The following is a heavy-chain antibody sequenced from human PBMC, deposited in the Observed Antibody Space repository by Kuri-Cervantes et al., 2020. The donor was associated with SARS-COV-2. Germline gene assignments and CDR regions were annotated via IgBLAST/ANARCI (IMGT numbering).Heavy chain of an antibody. D-gene: IGHD4/OR15-4a*01. Sequence: GSLRLSCAVYGGSFSGYYWSWIRQPPGKGLEWIGEINHSGSTNYNPSLKSRVTISVDTSKNQFSLRLSSVTAADTAVYYCVRGRLRNNWFDPWGQGTLVTVSS. CDR2: INHSGST. CDR3: VRGRLRNNWFDP. CDR1: GGSFSGYY. J-gene: IGHJ5*02. V-gene: IGHV4-34*01.